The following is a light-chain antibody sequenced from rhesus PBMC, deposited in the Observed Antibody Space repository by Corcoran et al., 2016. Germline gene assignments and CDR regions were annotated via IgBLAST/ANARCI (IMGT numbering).Light chain of an antibody. Sequence: DIQMTQSPSALSASVGDRVTISCRASQNIYSNLAWYQQKPGKAPKLLIYASSSLQTGIPSRFSGSGSGTDCTLTISRLQPEDSTAYYCQHYYDNPLTFGGGTKVEIK. CDR3: QHYYDNPLT. V-gene: IGKV1S12*01. J-gene: IGKJ4*01. CDR1: QNIYSN. CDR2: ASS.